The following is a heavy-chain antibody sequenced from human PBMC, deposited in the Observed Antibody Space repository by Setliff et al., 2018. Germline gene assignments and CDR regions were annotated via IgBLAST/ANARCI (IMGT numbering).Heavy chain of an antibody. CDR2: IYDSGST. CDR1: GGSVSGYY. V-gene: IGHV4-59*02. D-gene: IGHD5-18*01. CDR3: ARALYSYDFDY. J-gene: IGHJ4*02. Sequence: PSETLSLTCTVSGGSVSGYYWSWIRQPPGKGLEWIGYIYDSGSTNYNPSLKSRVTISVDTSKNQFSLKLSSVTAADTAVYYCARALYSYDFDYWGQGTLVTVSS.